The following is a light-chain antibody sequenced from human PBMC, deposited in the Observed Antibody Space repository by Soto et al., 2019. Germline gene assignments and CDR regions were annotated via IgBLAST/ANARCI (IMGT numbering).Light chain of an antibody. V-gene: IGLV2-14*01. CDR1: SSDIGGYKY. CDR2: DVS. J-gene: IGLJ1*01. Sequence: LTQPASVSGSPGQSITISCTGTSSDIGGYKYVSWYQQNPDKAPKLMIYDVSYRPSGVSDRFSGSKSGNTASLTISGLQAEDEADYYCSSYTSINTHVFGTGTKVTVL. CDR3: SSYTSINTHV.